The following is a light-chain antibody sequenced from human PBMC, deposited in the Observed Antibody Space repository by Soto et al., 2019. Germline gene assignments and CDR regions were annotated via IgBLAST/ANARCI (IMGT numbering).Light chain of an antibody. CDR3: MQALQTQYT. CDR2: LGS. V-gene: IGKV2-28*01. CDR1: QRLLHNNGYNH. J-gene: IGKJ2*01. Sequence: DIVMTQSPLSLPVTPGEPASISCRSSQRLLHNNGYNHLDWYLQRPGQSPQLLIYLGSNRASGVHDRFSGSGSGTDFTLTISSLEAEDVWVYYCMQALQTQYTFGQGTKLEIK.